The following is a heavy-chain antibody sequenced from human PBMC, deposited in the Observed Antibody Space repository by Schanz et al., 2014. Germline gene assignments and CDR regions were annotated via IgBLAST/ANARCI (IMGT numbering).Heavy chain of an antibody. CDR2: VTWDGGYT. V-gene: IGHV3-43*01. CDR3: AKNRAGGYESFLDS. J-gene: IGHJ4*02. D-gene: IGHD5-12*01. CDR1: GFTFDDYT. Sequence: EVQLVESGGGLVQPGESLRLSCAGSGFTFDDYTMHWVRQPPGKGLEWVSLVTWDGGYTYYADSVKGRFTISRDNSKNSLYLQMDSLRSEDTALYYCAKNRAGGYESFLDSWGQGTLVTVSS.